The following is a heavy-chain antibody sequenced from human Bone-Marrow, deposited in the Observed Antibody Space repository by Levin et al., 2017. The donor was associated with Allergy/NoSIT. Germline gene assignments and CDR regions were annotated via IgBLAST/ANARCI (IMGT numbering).Heavy chain of an antibody. J-gene: IGHJ4*02. D-gene: IGHD3-16*01. V-gene: IGHV3-30-3*01. CDR2: ISYDGSNK. Sequence: GGSLRLSCAASGFTFSSYAMHWVRQAPGKGLEWVAVISYDGSNKYYADSVKGRFTISRDNSKNTLYLQMNSLRAEDTAVYYCARENYVWGSPFDYWGQGTLVTVSS. CDR3: ARENYVWGSPFDY. CDR1: GFTFSSYA.